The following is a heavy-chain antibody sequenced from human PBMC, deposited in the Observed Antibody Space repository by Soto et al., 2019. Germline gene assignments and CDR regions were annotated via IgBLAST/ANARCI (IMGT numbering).Heavy chain of an antibody. J-gene: IGHJ6*03. D-gene: IGHD3-3*01. V-gene: IGHV1-18*01. CDR1: GYTWANFG. CDR3: VRDHHDFSSDYHYYHMDV. CDR2: SSTYNGNT. Sequence: GAPVKVSSKPLGYTWANFGISWVRRPPGQGLEWMGWSSTYNGNTKYAKKFQGRVTMTTDTSTSTAYMELRSLRSDDTAVYYCVRDHHDFSSDYHYYHMDVWGKGTTVTVSS.